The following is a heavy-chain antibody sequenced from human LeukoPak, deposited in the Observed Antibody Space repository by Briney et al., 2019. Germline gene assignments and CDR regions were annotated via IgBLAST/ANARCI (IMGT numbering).Heavy chain of an antibody. CDR3: AREEWELRSIDY. V-gene: IGHV4-4*07. D-gene: IGHD1-26*01. CDR1: GGSITGRY. Sequence: PSETLSLTCTVSGGSITGRYWSWIRQSAGKGLEWIGRIYVSGNTNYNPSLKSRVTMSVDTSKNQFSLKLSSVTAADTAVYYCAREEWELRSIDYWGQGTLVTVSS. CDR2: IYVSGNT. J-gene: IGHJ4*02.